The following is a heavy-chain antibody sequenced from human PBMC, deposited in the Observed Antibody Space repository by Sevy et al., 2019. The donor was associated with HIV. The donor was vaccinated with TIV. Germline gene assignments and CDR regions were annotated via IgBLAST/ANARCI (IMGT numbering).Heavy chain of an antibody. D-gene: IGHD6-13*01. Sequence: GGSLRLSCAASGFTFSSYAMNWVRQAPGKGLEWVSVLSGSGGSTNYAASVKGRFTISRNNSKNTLYLQMSSLRAEDTAVYYCAKDRVWELGDAFDIWGQGTMVTVSS. J-gene: IGHJ3*02. CDR2: LSGSGGST. CDR3: AKDRVWELGDAFDI. CDR1: GFTFSSYA. V-gene: IGHV3-23*01.